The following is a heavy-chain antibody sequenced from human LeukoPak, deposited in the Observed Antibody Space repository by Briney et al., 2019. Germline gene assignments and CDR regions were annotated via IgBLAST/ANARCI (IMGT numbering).Heavy chain of an antibody. J-gene: IGHJ4*02. D-gene: IGHD6-19*01. CDR2: ITGSGLTA. V-gene: IGHV3-23*01. CDR1: GFTFGSYA. Sequence: GGSLRLSCAASGFTFGSYAMNWVRQAPGKGLEWDSAITGSGLTAYYADSVEGRFTISRDNSKSTLSLQMNSLRAEDTAVYYCANAAGGWAKADYWGQGTLVTVSS. CDR3: ANAAGGWAKADY.